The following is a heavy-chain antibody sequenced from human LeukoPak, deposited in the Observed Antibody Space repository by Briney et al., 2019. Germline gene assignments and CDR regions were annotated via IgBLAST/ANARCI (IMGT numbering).Heavy chain of an antibody. D-gene: IGHD4-17*01. CDR3: ARASTVTDAFDYYYYGMDV. CDR1: GFTFSDYY. CDR2: ISSSSSYT. J-gene: IGHJ6*02. V-gene: IGHV3-11*05. Sequence: PGGSLRLSCAASGFTFSDYYMSWIRQAPGKGLEWVSYISSSSSYTNNADSVKGRFTISRDNAKNSLYLQMNGLRAEDTAVYYCARASTVTDAFDYYYYGMDVWGQGTTVTVSS.